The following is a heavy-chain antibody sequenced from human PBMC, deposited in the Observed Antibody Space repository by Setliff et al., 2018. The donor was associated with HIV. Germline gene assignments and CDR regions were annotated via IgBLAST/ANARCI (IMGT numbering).Heavy chain of an antibody. CDR3: AGSIVVVTAAPLT. D-gene: IGHD2-21*02. CDR2: IYYSGRP. CDR1: GSSISSSSYY. V-gene: IGHV4-39*01. J-gene: IGHJ5*02. Sequence: SETLSLTCTVSGSSISSSSYYWGWIRQPPGKGLEWIGNIYYSGRPYYNPSLKSRVTISVDTSKNQFSLTLSSVSSADTAVYYWAGSIVVVTAAPLTWGQGTLVTVSS.